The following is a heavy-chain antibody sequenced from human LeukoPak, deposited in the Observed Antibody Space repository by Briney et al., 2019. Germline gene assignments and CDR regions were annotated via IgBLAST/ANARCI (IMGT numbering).Heavy chain of an antibody. V-gene: IGHV4-31*03. CDR3: ARISSSGPYYFDY. Sequence: SQALSLTCSVSTGSIRIAGYYWSWVRQLPGKCLEWIGYIYYSGSTHYNPSLKSRLTISVDTSKNQFSLKLSSVTAADTAVYYCARISSSGPYYFDYWGQGTRVTVSS. J-gene: IGHJ4*02. CDR1: TGSIRIAGYY. D-gene: IGHD6-25*01. CDR2: IYYSGST.